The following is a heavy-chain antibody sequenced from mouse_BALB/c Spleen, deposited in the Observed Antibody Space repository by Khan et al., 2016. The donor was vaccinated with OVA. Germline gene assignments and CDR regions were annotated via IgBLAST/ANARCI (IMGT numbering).Heavy chain of an antibody. CDR2: IYPGSGNS. D-gene: IGHD1-2*01. J-gene: IGHJ2*01. V-gene: IGHV1-77*01. CDR3: ARGDYGLYYFDY. CDR1: GYSFTDYY. Sequence: QVRLQQSGAELARPGSSVNLSCKASGYSFTDYYINWVKQRTGQGLEWIGEIYPGSGNSYFNEKFKGKATLTADKSSSTAYMQLSSLTSENSAVYFCARGDYGLYYFDYWGQGTTLTVSS.